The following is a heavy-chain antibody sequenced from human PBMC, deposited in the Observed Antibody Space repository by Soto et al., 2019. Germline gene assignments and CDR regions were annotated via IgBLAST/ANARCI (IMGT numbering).Heavy chain of an antibody. CDR3: ARGQRFSDWFDP. D-gene: IGHD3-3*01. CDR2: ISPSGTT. CDR1: SGSLSGYY. V-gene: IGHV4-34*01. J-gene: IGHJ5*02. Sequence: SETLSLTCSLYSGSLSGYYWSWIRQPPGKGLEWIGEISPSGTTNYSPSLKSRVTISLDTSKNQFSLRLTSVTAADTAVYYCARGQRFSDWFDPWGQGTLVTVSA.